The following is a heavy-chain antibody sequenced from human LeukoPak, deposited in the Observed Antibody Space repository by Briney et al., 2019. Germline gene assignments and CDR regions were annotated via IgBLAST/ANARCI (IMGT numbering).Heavy chain of an antibody. V-gene: IGHV4-61*08. Sequence: PSETLSLTCAVSGDSVSSGGYYWSWIRQPPGKGLEWIGFISDSGSTNYNLPLKSRVVMSVDASKNQFSLRLSSVTAADTAVYYCASRPSGSDIFYPYFDYWGQGALVIVSS. J-gene: IGHJ4*02. D-gene: IGHD2/OR15-2a*01. CDR1: GDSVSSGGYY. CDR3: ASRPSGSDIFYPYFDY. CDR2: ISDSGST.